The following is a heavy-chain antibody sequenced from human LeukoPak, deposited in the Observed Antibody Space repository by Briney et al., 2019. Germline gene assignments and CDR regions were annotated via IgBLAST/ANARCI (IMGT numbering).Heavy chain of an antibody. CDR1: GFKFTSYS. J-gene: IGHJ4*02. CDR3: ARGSRFDY. V-gene: IGHV3-48*04. CDR2: ISSSGSPI. Sequence: GGSLRLSCAASGFKFTSYSMNWVRQAPGKGLEWISYISSSGSPIYYADSVKGRFTISRDDAKKSSDLQMTNLTAEDTAVYFCARGSRFDYWGQGAPVTVSS.